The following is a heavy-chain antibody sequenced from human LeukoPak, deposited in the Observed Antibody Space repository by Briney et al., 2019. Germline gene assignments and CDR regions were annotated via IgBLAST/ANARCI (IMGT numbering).Heavy chain of an antibody. J-gene: IGHJ3*01. CDR3: ASSTWYSSGPSF. CDR2: IYYSGST. V-gene: IGHV4-39*07. Sequence: TSETLSLTCTVSGGSISSYYWGWIRQPPGKGLEWIGSIYYSGSTYYNPSLKSRVTISVDTSKNQFSLKLNSVTAADTAVFYCASSTWYSSGPSFWGQGTMVTVSS. CDR1: GGSISSYY. D-gene: IGHD6-19*01.